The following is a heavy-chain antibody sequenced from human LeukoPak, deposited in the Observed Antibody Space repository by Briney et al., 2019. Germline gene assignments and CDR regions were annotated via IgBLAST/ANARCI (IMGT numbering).Heavy chain of an antibody. CDR2: IYSGGST. Sequence: GGSLRLSCAASGFTVSSNYMSWVRQAPGKGLEWVSVIYSGGSTYYADSVKGRFTISRDNAKNSLYLQMNSLRAEDTAVYYCATFIVVVPAATHFDYWGQGTLVTVSS. D-gene: IGHD2-2*01. J-gene: IGHJ4*02. CDR3: ATFIVVVPAATHFDY. V-gene: IGHV3-66*01. CDR1: GFTVSSNY.